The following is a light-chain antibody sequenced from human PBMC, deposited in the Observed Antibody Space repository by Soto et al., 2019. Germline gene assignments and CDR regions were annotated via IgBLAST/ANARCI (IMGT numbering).Light chain of an antibody. CDR3: AAWDDSLNGYV. V-gene: IGLV1-51*01. Sequence: QSVLTQPPSVSAAPGQKVTISCSGSSSNIGNNYVSWYQQLPGTAPKLLIYDNNKRPSGIPDRFSGSKSGTSASLAISGLQSEDEADYYCAAWDDSLNGYVFGTGTKVTAL. J-gene: IGLJ1*01. CDR1: SSNIGNNY. CDR2: DNN.